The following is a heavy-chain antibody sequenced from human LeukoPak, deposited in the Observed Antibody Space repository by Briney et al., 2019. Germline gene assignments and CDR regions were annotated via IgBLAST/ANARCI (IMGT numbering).Heavy chain of an antibody. CDR3: ARDRVIVVVPAASDWFDP. D-gene: IGHD2-2*01. V-gene: IGHV1-18*01. J-gene: IGHJ5*02. CDR2: ISAYNGNT. Sequence: ASVKVPCKASGYTFTSYGISWVRQAPGQGLEWMGWISAYNGNTNYAQKLQGRVTMITDTSTSTAYMELRSLRSDDTAVYYCARDRVIVVVPAASDWFDPWGQGTLVTVSS. CDR1: GYTFTSYG.